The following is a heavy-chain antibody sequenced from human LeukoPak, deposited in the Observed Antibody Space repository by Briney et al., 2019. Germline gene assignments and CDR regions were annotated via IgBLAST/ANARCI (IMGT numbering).Heavy chain of an antibody. V-gene: IGHV3-30*02. CDR3: AKDGGYSNPWDDAFDI. D-gene: IGHD4-11*01. CDR2: IRYDGGNK. CDR1: GFTFSSYG. J-gene: IGHJ3*02. Sequence: PGGSLRLSCAASGFTFSSYGMHWVRQAPGKGLEWVAFIRYDGGNKYYADSVKGRFTISRDNSKNTLYLQMNSLRAEDTAVYYCAKDGGYSNPWDDAFDIWGQGTMVTVSS.